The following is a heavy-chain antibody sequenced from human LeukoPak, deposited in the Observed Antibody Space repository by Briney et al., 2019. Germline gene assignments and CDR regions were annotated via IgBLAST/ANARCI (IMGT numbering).Heavy chain of an antibody. CDR3: ARNNGMDV. V-gene: IGHV3-7*03. CDR2: LKHDGIEK. J-gene: IGHJ6*02. CDR1: GFPFSSYW. Sequence: GGSLRLSCVASGFPFSSYWMTWVRQAPGKGPEWVANLKHDGIEKYLVDSVKGRFAISRDNAKNSLYLQMNSLRAEDTALYHCARNNGMDVWGQGTTVIVSS.